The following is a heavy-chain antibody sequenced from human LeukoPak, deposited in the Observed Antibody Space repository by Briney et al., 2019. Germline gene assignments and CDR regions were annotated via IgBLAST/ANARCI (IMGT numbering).Heavy chain of an antibody. CDR2: IYHSGST. CDR1: GGFISSSNW. Sequence: KPSETLSLTCAVSGGFISSSNWWSWVRQPPGKGLEWIGEIYHSGSTNYNPSLKSRVTISVDKSKNQFSLKLSSVTAADTAVYYCARFFLAQMGATVGKDAFDIWGQGTMVTVSS. V-gene: IGHV4-4*02. CDR3: ARFFLAQMGATVGKDAFDI. J-gene: IGHJ3*02. D-gene: IGHD1-26*01.